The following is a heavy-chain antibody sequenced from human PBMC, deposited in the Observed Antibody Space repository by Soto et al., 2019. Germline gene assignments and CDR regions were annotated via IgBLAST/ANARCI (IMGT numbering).Heavy chain of an antibody. Sequence: QVQLVQSGAEVKKPGASVKVSCEASGYSFISHHMLWVRQAPGQGLEWMGIVNPSGGGTRYAQKFQDRVTMTRDTSTSTIDMQLTGLRSEDTAVYYCARHSQFYCSGGSCSGSMDVWGQGTTVTVSS. CDR2: VNPSGGGT. D-gene: IGHD2-15*01. CDR1: GYSFISHH. V-gene: IGHV1-46*01. J-gene: IGHJ6*02. CDR3: ARHSQFYCSGGSCSGSMDV.